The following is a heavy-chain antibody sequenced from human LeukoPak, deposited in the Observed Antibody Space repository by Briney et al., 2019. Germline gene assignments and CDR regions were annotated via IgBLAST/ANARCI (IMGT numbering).Heavy chain of an antibody. CDR2: ISSSSSYI. D-gene: IGHD4-17*01. CDR3: AREPYGDYDYYFDY. Sequence: GGSLGLSCAASGFTFSSYSMNWVRQAPGKGLEWVSSISSSSSYIYYADSVKGRFTISRDNAKNSLYLQMNSLRADDTAVYYCAREPYGDYDYYFDYWGQGTLVTVSS. V-gene: IGHV3-21*04. J-gene: IGHJ4*02. CDR1: GFTFSSYS.